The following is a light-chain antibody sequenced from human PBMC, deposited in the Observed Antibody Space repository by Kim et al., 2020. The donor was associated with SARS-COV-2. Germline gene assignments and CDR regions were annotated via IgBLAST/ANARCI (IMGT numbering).Light chain of an antibody. J-gene: IGLJ2*01. CDR1: KLGDKY. CDR2: QDS. Sequence: VSPGQPASITCSGEKLGDKYACWYQQKPGQSPVLVIYQDSKRPSGIPERFSGSNSGNTATLTISGTQAMDEADYYCQAWDSSTAVFGGGTQLTVL. CDR3: QAWDSSTAV. V-gene: IGLV3-1*01.